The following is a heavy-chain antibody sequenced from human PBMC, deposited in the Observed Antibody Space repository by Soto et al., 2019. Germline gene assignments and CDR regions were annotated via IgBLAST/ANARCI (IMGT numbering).Heavy chain of an antibody. Sequence: SETLSLTCAVYGGSFSGSYWSWIRPPPGKGLEWIGEINHSGSTNYNPSLKSRVTISVDTSKNQFSLKLSSVTAADTAVYYCARCGAGRETGTIAVAGTFYYYGMDVWGQGTTVTVSS. CDR2: INHSGST. CDR3: ARCGAGRETGTIAVAGTFYYYGMDV. CDR1: GGSFSGSY. V-gene: IGHV4-34*01. J-gene: IGHJ6*02. D-gene: IGHD6-19*01.